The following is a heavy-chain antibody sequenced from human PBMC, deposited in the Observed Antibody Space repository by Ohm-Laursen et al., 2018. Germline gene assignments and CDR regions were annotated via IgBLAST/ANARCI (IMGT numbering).Heavy chain of an antibody. CDR2: ISAYNGNT. V-gene: IGHV1-18*01. Sequence: GASVKVSCNASGYTITDYYIHWVRQAPGQGLEWMGWISAYNGNTNYAQKLQGRVTMTTDTSTSTAYMELRSLRSDDTAVYYCARDGSSSWYSYWFDPWGQGTLVTVSS. CDR1: GYTITDYY. J-gene: IGHJ5*02. D-gene: IGHD6-13*01. CDR3: ARDGSSSWYSYWFDP.